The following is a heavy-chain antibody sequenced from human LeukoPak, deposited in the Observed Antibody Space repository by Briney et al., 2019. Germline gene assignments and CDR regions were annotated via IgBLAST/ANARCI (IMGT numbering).Heavy chain of an antibody. Sequence: SETLSLTCTVSGGSISSSSYYWGWIRQPPGKGREWIGSIYYSGSTYYNPSLKSRVTISVDTSKNQFSLKLSSVTAADTAVYYCAKGPNIVVVPADYWGQGTLVTVSS. V-gene: IGHV4-39*01. CDR2: IYYSGST. CDR1: GGSISSSSYY. CDR3: AKGPNIVVVPADY. D-gene: IGHD2-2*01. J-gene: IGHJ4*02.